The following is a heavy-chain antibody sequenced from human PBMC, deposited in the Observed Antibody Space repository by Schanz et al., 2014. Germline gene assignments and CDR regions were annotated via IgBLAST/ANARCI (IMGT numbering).Heavy chain of an antibody. D-gene: IGHD2-2*01. V-gene: IGHV3-30*03. J-gene: IGHJ3*02. CDR2: ISYHGSER. CDR3: SYRNSNTTCAHAAFDN. Sequence: QVQLVESGGGVVQPGRSLRLSCAGSGFSFSDYGMHWVRQAPGRGLEWVAVISYHGSERYYADSVKGRFTISRDNSKTTLYLQMNILRDEDAAMYFCSYRNSNTTCAHAAFDNWGQGTMVTVSS. CDR1: GFSFSDYG.